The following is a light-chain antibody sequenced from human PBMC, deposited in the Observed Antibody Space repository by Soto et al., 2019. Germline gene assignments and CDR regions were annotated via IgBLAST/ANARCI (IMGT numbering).Light chain of an antibody. V-gene: IGKV3-20*01. J-gene: IGKJ5*01. CDR2: AAS. CDR3: QQYGSSPIT. Sequence: ESVLTQSPGTLSLSPGESATLSCRASQSVSSSYLGWYQQKPGQAPRLLIYAASSRATGIPDRFSGSGSWTDFPLTISRLEPEVYAVYYSQQYGSSPITFGQGTRREIK. CDR1: QSVSSSY.